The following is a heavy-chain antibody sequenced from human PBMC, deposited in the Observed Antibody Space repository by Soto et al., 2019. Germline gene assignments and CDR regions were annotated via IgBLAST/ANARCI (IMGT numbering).Heavy chain of an antibody. CDR1: GFTFSSYA. D-gene: IGHD2-21*02. V-gene: IGHV3-30-3*01. CDR3: ARDWGAYCGGDYYSSGVGFDY. J-gene: IGHJ4*02. CDR2: ISYDGSNK. Sequence: QVQLVESGGGVVQPGRSLRLSCAASGFTFSSYAMHWVRQAPGKGLEWVAVISYDGSNKYYADSVKGRFTISRDNSKNTLYLQMNSLRAEDTAVYYCARDWGAYCGGDYYSSGVGFDYWGQGTLVTVSS.